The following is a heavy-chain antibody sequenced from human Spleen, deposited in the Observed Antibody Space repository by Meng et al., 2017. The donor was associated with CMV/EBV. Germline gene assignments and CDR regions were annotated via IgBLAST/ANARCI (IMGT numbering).Heavy chain of an antibody. CDR3: AKTDSREGGFDS. CDR1: GGSFSGYY. J-gene: IGHJ4*02. CDR2: IYFSGVT. D-gene: IGHD1-1*01. Sequence: SETLSLTCAVYGGSFSGYYWSWIRQHPERGLEWIGFIYFSGVTYYNPSLKSRITISVDASKRQFFLKLNSVTAADTAVYYCAKTDSREGGFDSWGQGTLVTVSS. V-gene: IGHV4-31*11.